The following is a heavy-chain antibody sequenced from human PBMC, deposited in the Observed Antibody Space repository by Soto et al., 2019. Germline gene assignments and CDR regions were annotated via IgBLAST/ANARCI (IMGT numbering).Heavy chain of an antibody. CDR1: GCSFTSYW. D-gene: IGHD2-2*02. J-gene: IGHJ6*02. CDR3: AGCSSTSCYNYGMDV. Sequence: GAALKSSCEGSGCSFTSYWWGSVRQIHGKGLEWMGIIYPGDSDTRYSPSFQGQVTISADKSISTAYLQWSSLKASDTAMYYCAGCSSTSCYNYGMDVWGQGTTVTAP. V-gene: IGHV5-51*01. CDR2: IYPGDSDT.